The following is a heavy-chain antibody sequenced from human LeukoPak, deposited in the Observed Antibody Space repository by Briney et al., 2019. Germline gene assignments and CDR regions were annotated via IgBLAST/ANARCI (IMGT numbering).Heavy chain of an antibody. D-gene: IGHD6-19*01. CDR1: GYTFISYY. Sequence: APVTVSFKASGYTFISYYVHWVRQAPGQGLEWMGWINPKSGGTKYAQNFQGRVTLTRDTSISTAYMELSSLRSDDTAVYFCAREAYSSGWAEQVYWGQGTLVTVSS. J-gene: IGHJ4*02. CDR3: AREAYSSGWAEQVY. V-gene: IGHV1-2*02. CDR2: INPKSGGT.